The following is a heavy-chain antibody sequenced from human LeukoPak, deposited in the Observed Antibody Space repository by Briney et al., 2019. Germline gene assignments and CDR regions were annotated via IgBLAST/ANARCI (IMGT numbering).Heavy chain of an antibody. Sequence: GGSLRLSCAASGFTFSSYAMNWVRQAPGKGLEWVSAISGSGRSTYYADSVKGRFTISRDNSKNTLYLQMNSLRAEDTAVYYYAGRTVTPYYHDSSGFHLQYWGQGTLVTVSS. J-gene: IGHJ1*01. D-gene: IGHD3-22*01. V-gene: IGHV3-23*01. CDR3: AGRTVTPYYHDSSGFHLQY. CDR2: ISGSGRST. CDR1: GFTFSSYA.